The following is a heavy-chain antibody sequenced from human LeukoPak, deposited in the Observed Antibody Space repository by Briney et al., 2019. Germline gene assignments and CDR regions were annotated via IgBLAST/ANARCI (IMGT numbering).Heavy chain of an antibody. V-gene: IGHV3-53*01. J-gene: IGHJ4*02. CDR3: ASGGMGARKYYSDPFHY. Sequence: GGSLRLSCAASGFTVSSNYVSWVRQAPGKGLEWVSIIYSAGSTYYADSVRGRFTISRDSSKNTVSLQMNSLRADDTALYYCASGGMGARKYYSDPFHYWGQGTLVTVSS. D-gene: IGHD3-16*01. CDR2: IYSAGST. CDR1: GFTVSSNY.